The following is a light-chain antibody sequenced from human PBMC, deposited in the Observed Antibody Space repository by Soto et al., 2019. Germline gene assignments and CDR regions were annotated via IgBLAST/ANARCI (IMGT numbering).Light chain of an antibody. CDR3: CSYAGTYAFYV. CDR2: DVN. V-gene: IGLV2-11*01. J-gene: IGLJ1*01. Sequence: QSVLTQPRPVSGSPGQSVTISCTGTSSDVGGYYYVSWYQQHPGKAPKLMIYDVNKRPSGVPDRFSASKSGITASLTISGLQAEDEADYYCCSYAGTYAFYVFGTGTKLTVL. CDR1: SSDVGGYYY.